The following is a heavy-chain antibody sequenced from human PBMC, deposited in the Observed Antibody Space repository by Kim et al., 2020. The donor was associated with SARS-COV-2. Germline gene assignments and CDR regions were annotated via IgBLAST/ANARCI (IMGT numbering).Heavy chain of an antibody. CDR1: GFTFSSYS. V-gene: IGHV3-30*04. CDR3: ARSMPPSYYYSYYMDV. Sequence: GGSLRLSCAASGFTFSSYSQYWVRQAPGKGLEWVAVMSHEASNKYYGDSVKGRFIISRDRSKNTLDLELNNVRVEDTAVYYCARSMPPSYYYSYYMDVWG. D-gene: IGHD2-2*01. CDR2: MSHEASNK. J-gene: IGHJ6*03.